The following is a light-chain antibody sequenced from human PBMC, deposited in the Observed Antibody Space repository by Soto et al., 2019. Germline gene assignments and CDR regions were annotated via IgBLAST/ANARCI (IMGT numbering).Light chain of an antibody. CDR1: SSDVGGYKY. Sequence: QSVLTQPASVSGSPGQSITISCTGTSSDVGGYKYVSWYQQHPGKAPKVMIYEVSNRPSGVSNRFSGSKSGNTASLTISGLQAEDEADYYCSSYTRSSTWVFGGGTKVTVL. V-gene: IGLV2-14*01. J-gene: IGLJ3*02. CDR3: SSYTRSSTWV. CDR2: EVS.